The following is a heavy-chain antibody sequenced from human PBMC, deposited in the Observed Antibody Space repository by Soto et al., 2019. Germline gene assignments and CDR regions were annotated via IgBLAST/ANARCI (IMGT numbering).Heavy chain of an antibody. CDR3: ARSRRWFGANYGMDV. V-gene: IGHV1-18*01. CDR2: ISAYNGNT. CDR1: GYTFTSYG. D-gene: IGHD3-10*01. Sequence: ASVKVSCKASGYTFTSYGISWVRQAPGQGLEWMGWISAYNGNTNYAQKLQGRVTMTTVTSTSTAYMELRSLRSDDTAVYYCARSRRWFGANYGMDVWGQGTTVTVSS. J-gene: IGHJ6*02.